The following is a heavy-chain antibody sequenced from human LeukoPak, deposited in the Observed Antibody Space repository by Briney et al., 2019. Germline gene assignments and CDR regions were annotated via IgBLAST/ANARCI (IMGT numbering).Heavy chain of an antibody. V-gene: IGHV3-7*01. CDR1: GFTFSTYW. Sequence: HPGGSLRLSCAASGFTFSTYWMKWVRQAPGKGLEWVANIKEDGSDKYYVDSVKGRFSISRDNAKNSLYLQMNSLRTEDTAVYYCAKGGHYNFDYWGQGTLVTVSS. J-gene: IGHJ4*02. CDR3: AKGGHYNFDY. CDR2: IKEDGSDK. D-gene: IGHD4-11*01.